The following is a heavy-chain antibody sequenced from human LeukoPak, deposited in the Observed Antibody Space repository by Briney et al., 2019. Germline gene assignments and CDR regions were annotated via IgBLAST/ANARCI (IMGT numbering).Heavy chain of an antibody. D-gene: IGHD6-13*01. CDR3: AKTRPLDSSSWSHGDY. CDR2: ISGSGDST. J-gene: IGHJ4*02. Sequence: GGSLRLSSAASGFTFSSYAMSWVRQAPGKGLEWVSAISGSGDSTYYGDSVKGRFTISRDNSKNTLYLQMNSLRAEDTAVYYCAKTRPLDSSSWSHGDYWGQGTLVTVSS. V-gene: IGHV3-23*01. CDR1: GFTFSSYA.